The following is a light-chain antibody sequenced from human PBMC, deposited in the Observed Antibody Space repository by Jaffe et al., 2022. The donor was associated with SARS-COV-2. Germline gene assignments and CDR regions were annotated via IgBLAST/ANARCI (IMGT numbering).Light chain of an antibody. CDR3: QQSYISET. CDR2: TAS. Sequence: DIQMTQSPSSLSASVGDRVTITCRASQSISSSVNWYQQRPGKAPKLLIYTASSLQSGVPSRFRGSGSGREFTLTISSLQPEDFATYYCQQSYISETFGQGTKLEI. J-gene: IGKJ2*01. V-gene: IGKV1-39*01. CDR1: QSISSS.